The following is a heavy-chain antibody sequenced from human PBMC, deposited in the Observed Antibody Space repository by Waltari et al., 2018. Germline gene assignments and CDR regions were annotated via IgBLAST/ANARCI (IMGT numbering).Heavy chain of an antibody. CDR3: ARGEEGYGEAYY. D-gene: IGHD3-10*01. Sequence: EVQLVESGGGLVQPGGSLRLSCAASGLAFNKYWMTWVRQAPGKGRVLVANINDDAKKKDHRDTVKGRFTISIDNTKKSLYLQMNSLRVDDTAVYYCARGEEGYGEAYYWGQGTLVTVSS. CDR2: INDDAKKK. V-gene: IGHV3-7*04. J-gene: IGHJ4*02. CDR1: GLAFNKYW.